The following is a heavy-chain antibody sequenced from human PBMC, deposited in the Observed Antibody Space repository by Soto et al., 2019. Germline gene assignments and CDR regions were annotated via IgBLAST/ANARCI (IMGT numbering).Heavy chain of an antibody. CDR3: ARDLEGSPAFDY. CDR1: GGSISSYD. J-gene: IGHJ4*02. CDR2: IYYSGST. Sequence: SETLSLTCTVSGGSISSYDWSWIRQPPGKGLEWIGYIYYSGSTNYNPSLKSRVTISVDTSKNQFSLKLSSVTAADTAVYYCARDLEGSPAFDYWGQGTLVTVSS. V-gene: IGHV4-59*01. D-gene: IGHD2-2*01.